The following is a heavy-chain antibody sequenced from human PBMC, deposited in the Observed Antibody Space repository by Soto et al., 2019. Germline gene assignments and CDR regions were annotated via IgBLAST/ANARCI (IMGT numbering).Heavy chain of an antibody. J-gene: IGHJ4*02. Sequence: ASMKVSCKASGYTFTSYGISWVRQAPGQGLEWMGWISAYNGNTNYAQKLQGRVTMTTDTSTSTAYMELRSLRSDDTAVYYCARGNPADYYDSSGYYPDFDYWGQGTLVTVSS. V-gene: IGHV1-18*01. CDR1: GYTFTSYG. CDR3: ARGNPADYYDSSGYYPDFDY. D-gene: IGHD3-22*01. CDR2: ISAYNGNT.